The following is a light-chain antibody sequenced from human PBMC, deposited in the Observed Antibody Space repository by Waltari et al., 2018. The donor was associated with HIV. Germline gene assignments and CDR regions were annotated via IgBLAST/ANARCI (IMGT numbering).Light chain of an antibody. CDR3: QQYDNLLRT. CDR2: DAS. V-gene: IGKV1-33*01. J-gene: IGKJ1*01. CDR1: QDISNY. Sequence: DIQMTQSPSSLSASVGDRVTITCQASQDISNYLNWYQQKPGKAPKRLTYDASNLETGVPSRFSGSGSGTDFTFTISSLQPEDIATYYCQQYDNLLRTFGQGTKVEIK.